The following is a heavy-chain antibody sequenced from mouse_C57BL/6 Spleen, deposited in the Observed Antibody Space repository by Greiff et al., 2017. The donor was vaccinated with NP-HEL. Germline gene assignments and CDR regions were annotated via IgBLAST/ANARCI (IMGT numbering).Heavy chain of an antibody. J-gene: IGHJ4*01. V-gene: IGHV1-52*01. Sequence: VQLQQPGAELVRPGSSVKLSCKASGYTFTSYWMHWVKQRPIQGLEWIGNIDPSDSETHYNQKFKDKATLTVDKSSSTAYMQLSSLTSEDSAVYYCARDIYYGNYYAMDYWGQGTSVTVSS. D-gene: IGHD1-1*01. CDR2: IDPSDSET. CDR1: GYTFTSYW. CDR3: ARDIYYGNYYAMDY.